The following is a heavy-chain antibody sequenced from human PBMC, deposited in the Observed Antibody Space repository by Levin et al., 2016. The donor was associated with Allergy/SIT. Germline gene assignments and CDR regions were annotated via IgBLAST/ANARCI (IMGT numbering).Heavy chain of an antibody. D-gene: IGHD6-13*01. CDR1: GDSISRSGFY. J-gene: IGHJ4*02. Sequence: SETLSLTCTVSGDSISRSGFYWGWIRQPPGRGLEWFATIYYTGSTYYNTSLKSRATISIDTSKNQFSLKLTSVTAADTAVYYCARHGAAAGYYYIDQWGQGTLVSVST. CDR2: IYYTGST. CDR3: ARHGAAAGYYYIDQ. V-gene: IGHV4-39*01.